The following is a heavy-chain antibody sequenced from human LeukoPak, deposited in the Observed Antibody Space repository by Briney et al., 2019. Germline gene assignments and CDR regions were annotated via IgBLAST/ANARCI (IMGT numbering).Heavy chain of an antibody. V-gene: IGHV4-39*07. CDR3: ARDLEKIVVN. CDR2: IYYSGST. D-gene: IGHD3-22*01. CDR1: GGSISSSSYY. J-gene: IGHJ4*02. Sequence: SETLSLTCTVSGGSISSSSYYWGWIRQPPGKGLEWIGSIYYSGSTYYNPSLKSRVTISVDTSKNQFSLKLSSVTAADTAVYYCARDLEKIVVNWGQGTLVTVSS.